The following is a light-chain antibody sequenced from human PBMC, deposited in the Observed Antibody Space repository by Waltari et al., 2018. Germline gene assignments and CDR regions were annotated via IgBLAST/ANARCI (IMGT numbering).Light chain of an antibody. V-gene: IGKV1-12*01. Sequence: DIQMTQSPSSLSASVGDTVTITCRASQSLSNWLAWYQQKPGKAPNLLIYKASSLQSGVPSRFSGSGSGTDFTLTISSLQPEDFATYYCLQYSSSPLTFGGGTKVEIK. CDR2: KAS. CDR3: LQYSSSPLT. J-gene: IGKJ4*01. CDR1: QSLSNW.